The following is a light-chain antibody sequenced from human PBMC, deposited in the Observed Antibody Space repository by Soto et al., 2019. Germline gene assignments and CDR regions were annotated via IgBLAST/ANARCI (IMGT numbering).Light chain of an antibody. CDR3: QQYNSYLTT. V-gene: IGKV1-5*01. J-gene: IGKJ4*01. CDR1: QSISSW. CDR2: DAS. Sequence: DIQMTQSPSTLSASVGDRVTITCRASQSISSWLAWYQQKPGKAPKLLIYDASSLESGVPSRFSGSGSGTEFTLTISSLQPDEFATYYCQQYNSYLTTFGGGTKVEIK.